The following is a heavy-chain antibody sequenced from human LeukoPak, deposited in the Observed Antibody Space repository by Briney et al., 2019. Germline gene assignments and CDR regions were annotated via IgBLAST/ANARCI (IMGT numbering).Heavy chain of an antibody. CDR3: ARAGVMWTARHFDY. CDR1: GFTFSSYA. D-gene: IGHD6-6*01. V-gene: IGHV3-21*01. Sequence: GGSLRLSCAASGFTFSSYAMSWVRQAPGKGLEWVSSISSSSSYIYYADSVKGRFTISRDNAKNSLYLQMNSLRAEDTAVYYCARAGVMWTARHFDYWGQGTLVTVSS. J-gene: IGHJ4*02. CDR2: ISSSSSYI.